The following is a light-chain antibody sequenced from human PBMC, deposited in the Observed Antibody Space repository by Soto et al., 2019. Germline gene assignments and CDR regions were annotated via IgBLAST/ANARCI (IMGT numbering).Light chain of an antibody. Sequence: DIVMTQSPDSLAVSLGERATINCKSSQILYSSNNKNYLAWYQQKPGHPPELLIYWASTRESGVPDRSSGSGSGTDFTLTISSLQAEDVAVYYCQQYYSTPWTFGQGTKVEIK. CDR3: QQYYSTPWT. CDR2: WAS. V-gene: IGKV4-1*01. J-gene: IGKJ1*01. CDR1: QILYSSNNKNY.